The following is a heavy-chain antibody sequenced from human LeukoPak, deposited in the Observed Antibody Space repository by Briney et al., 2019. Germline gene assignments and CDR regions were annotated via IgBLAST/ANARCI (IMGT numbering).Heavy chain of an antibody. D-gene: IGHD6-13*01. CDR1: GGSFSGYY. Sequence: SETLSLTCAVYGGSFSGYYWSWIRQPPGKGLEWIGEINHSGSTNYNPSLKSRVTISINTSKNQFSLKLSSVTAADTALYYCARDLKQQLVRTGFDPWGQGTLVTVSS. CDR3: ARDLKQQLVRTGFDP. V-gene: IGHV4-34*01. CDR2: INHSGST. J-gene: IGHJ5*02.